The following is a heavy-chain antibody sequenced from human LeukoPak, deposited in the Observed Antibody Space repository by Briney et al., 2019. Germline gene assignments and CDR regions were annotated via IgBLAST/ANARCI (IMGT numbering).Heavy chain of an antibody. D-gene: IGHD2-15*01. V-gene: IGHV4-34*01. CDR1: GGSFSGYY. J-gene: IGHJ4*02. Sequence: SETLSLTCAVYGGSFSGYYWSWIRQPPGKGLEWIGEINHSGSTNYNPCLKSRVTISVDTSKNQFSLKLSSVTAADTAVYYCARGSKTSGRRAAKSGLSGLFDYWGQGTLVTVSS. CDR2: INHSGST. CDR3: ARGSKTSGRRAAKSGLSGLFDY.